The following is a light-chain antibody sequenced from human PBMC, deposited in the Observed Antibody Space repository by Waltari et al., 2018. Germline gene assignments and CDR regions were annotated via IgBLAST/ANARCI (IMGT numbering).Light chain of an antibody. CDR2: EVI. Sequence: QSALTQPASVSGTLGQSITISCTGTTSDVGNYDLVSWYQHHPGKAPKLLICEVIKRPSVVSSRFSGSKSGNTASLTISGLQAEDEADYYYCSYAGRGTYVFGSGTKVTVL. CDR1: TSDVGNYDL. CDR3: CSYAGRGTYV. V-gene: IGLV2-23*02. J-gene: IGLJ1*01.